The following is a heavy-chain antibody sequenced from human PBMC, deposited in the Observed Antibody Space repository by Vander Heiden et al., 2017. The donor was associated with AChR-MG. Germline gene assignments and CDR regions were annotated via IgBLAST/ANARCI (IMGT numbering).Heavy chain of an antibody. Sequence: EVQQVGSGGGLVKPGGSLNVSCAASGLNFSSYSMNWVRQAPGKGLEWVSSISSRSSYIYYADSVKGRFTISRDNAKNSLYLQMNSRRAEDTAVDDRALGAFDIWGQGTTVTVSS. V-gene: IGHV3-21*02. D-gene: IGHD7-27*01. CDR2: ISSRSSYI. CDR3: ALGAFDI. CDR1: GLNFSSYS. J-gene: IGHJ3*02.